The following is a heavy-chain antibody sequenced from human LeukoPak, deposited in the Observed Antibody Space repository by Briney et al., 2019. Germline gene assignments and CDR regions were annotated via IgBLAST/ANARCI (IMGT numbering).Heavy chain of an antibody. CDR1: VYTFTSYD. Sequence: ASVKVSCKPSVYTFTSYDINSVRQTTGQGLEWMRRINLNSGVTNYAQKFQGRGTMTRDKSISPAYMELSRLRSDDTAVYYCAREGVYCTNGVCDIPNWFDPWGQGTLVTVSS. V-gene: IGHV1-2*06. D-gene: IGHD2-8*01. CDR3: AREGVYCTNGVCDIPNWFDP. CDR2: INLNSGVT. J-gene: IGHJ5*02.